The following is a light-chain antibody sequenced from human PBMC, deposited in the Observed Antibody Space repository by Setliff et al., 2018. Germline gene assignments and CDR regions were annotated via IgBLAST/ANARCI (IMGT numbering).Light chain of an antibody. Sequence: QSALAQPASVSGSPGQSITISCTGSSSDVGRYMYVSWYQQHPGKAPKLVIYDVSNRPSGVSDRFSGSKSGITASLTISGLQAEDEADYYCCSYTSSGSRVFGTGTKV. CDR1: SSDVGRYMY. CDR3: CSYTSSGSRV. CDR2: DVS. J-gene: IGLJ1*01. V-gene: IGLV2-14*03.